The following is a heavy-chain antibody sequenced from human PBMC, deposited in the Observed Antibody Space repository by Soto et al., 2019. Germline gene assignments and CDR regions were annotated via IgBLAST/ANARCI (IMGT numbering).Heavy chain of an antibody. CDR3: ARLEGGSYADY. CDR2: IYYSGST. CDR1: GGSVSSGSYY. D-gene: IGHD1-26*01. J-gene: IGHJ4*02. V-gene: IGHV4-61*01. Sequence: LSLTCTVSGGSVSSGSYYWSWIRQPPGKGLEWIGYIYYSGSTNYNPSPKSRVTISVDTSKNQFSLKLSSVTAADTAVYYCARLEGGSYADYWGQGTLVTVSS.